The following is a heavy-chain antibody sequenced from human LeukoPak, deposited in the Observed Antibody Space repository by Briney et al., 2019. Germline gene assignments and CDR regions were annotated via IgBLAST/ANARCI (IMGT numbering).Heavy chain of an antibody. Sequence: ASVKVSCKASGYTLTGYYMHWVRQAPGQGLEWMGWINPNSGATNSAQQFQGRVTMTRDTSISTAYMELSRLTFDDTAVYFCARSRVTTIPNLDYWGQGILLTVSS. V-gene: IGHV1-2*02. CDR1: GYTLTGYY. CDR2: INPNSGAT. D-gene: IGHD5-12*01. J-gene: IGHJ4*02. CDR3: ARSRVTTIPNLDY.